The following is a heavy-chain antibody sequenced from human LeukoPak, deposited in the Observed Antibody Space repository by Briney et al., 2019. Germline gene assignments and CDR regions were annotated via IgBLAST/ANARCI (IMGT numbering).Heavy chain of an antibody. Sequence: PGGSLRLSCTASGFTSSNYAVSWVRQAPGKGLEWVSAITGSGGYTYYADSVKGRFTISRDDSKNTLYLQMNSLRAEDTAVYYCAKENSGTYPDYWGQGTLVTVSS. V-gene: IGHV3-23*01. CDR3: AKENSGTYPDY. D-gene: IGHD1-26*01. CDR1: GFTSSNYA. CDR2: ITGSGGYT. J-gene: IGHJ4*02.